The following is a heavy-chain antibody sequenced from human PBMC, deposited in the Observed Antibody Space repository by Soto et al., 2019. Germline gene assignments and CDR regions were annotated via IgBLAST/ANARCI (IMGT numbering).Heavy chain of an antibody. CDR3: AKARGKAVADSKAGFDY. CDR2: ISGSGGNT. J-gene: IGHJ4*02. CDR1: GFTFSNYA. V-gene: IGHV3-23*01. D-gene: IGHD6-19*01. Sequence: EVQLLESGGGLVQPGGSLRLSCAASGFTFSNYAMSWVRQAPGKGLEWVSAISGSGGNTYYAESVKGQFTISRDNSKSTLYLQMNSLRAEDTAVYYCAKARGKAVADSKAGFDYWGQGTLVTVSS.